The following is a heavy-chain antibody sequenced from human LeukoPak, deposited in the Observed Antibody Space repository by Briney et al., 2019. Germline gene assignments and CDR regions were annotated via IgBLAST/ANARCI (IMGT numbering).Heavy chain of an antibody. CDR2: TSGSGSST. J-gene: IGHJ4*02. Sequence: GGSLRLSCAASGFSFSNYAMSWVRQAPGKGLEWVSGTSGSGSSTYYADSVKGRFTISRNNSKNSLYLQMNSLRAEDTAVYYCARNYYDSSGYWTPDYWGQGTLVTVSS. CDR1: GFSFSNYA. V-gene: IGHV3-23*01. D-gene: IGHD3-22*01. CDR3: ARNYYDSSGYWTPDY.